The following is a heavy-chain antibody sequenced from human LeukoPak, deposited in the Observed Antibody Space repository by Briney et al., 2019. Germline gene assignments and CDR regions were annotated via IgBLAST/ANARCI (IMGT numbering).Heavy chain of an antibody. Sequence: ASVKVSCKASGYTFTSYDINWVRQATGQGLEWMGWVNPNSGHTGYAQKFQGRVTMTRNTSISTAYMELSSLRSEDTAVYYCARVAPGSYCSGGSCPYFDYWGQGTLVSVSS. CDR1: GYTFTSYD. CDR2: VNPNSGHT. D-gene: IGHD2-15*01. J-gene: IGHJ4*02. V-gene: IGHV1-8*01. CDR3: ARVAPGSYCSGGSCPYFDY.